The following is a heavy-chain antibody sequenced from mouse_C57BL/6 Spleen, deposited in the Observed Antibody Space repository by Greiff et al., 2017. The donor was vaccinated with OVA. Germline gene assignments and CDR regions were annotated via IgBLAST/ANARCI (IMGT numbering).Heavy chain of an antibody. J-gene: IGHJ1*03. CDR1: GYTFTSYG. Sequence: QVQLQQSGAELARPGASVKLSCKASGYTFTSYGISWVKQRTGQGLEWIGEIYPRSGNTYYNEKFKGKATMTADKSSSTAYMELRSRTSEDSAVYFWARGGDWYFDVWGTGTTVTVSS. V-gene: IGHV1-81*01. CDR2: IYPRSGNT. CDR3: ARGGDWYFDV.